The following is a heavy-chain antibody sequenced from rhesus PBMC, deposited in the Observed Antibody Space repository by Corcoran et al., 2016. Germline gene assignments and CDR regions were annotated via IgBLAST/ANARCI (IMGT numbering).Heavy chain of an antibody. CDR3: ARDRGNFYHSLDV. V-gene: IGHV4-165*01. J-gene: IGHJ5-2*02. CDR2: ISGSNGST. D-gene: IGHD4-11*01. Sequence: QVQLQESGPGLVKPSETLSLTCAVSGGSFRDYYWGWIRQSPVKGLGWIGYISGSNGSTAYDPSLTKRITISTDTAKSQFSLKLSSVTATDTAVYYCARDRGNFYHSLDVWGRGVLVTVSS. CDR1: GGSFRDYY.